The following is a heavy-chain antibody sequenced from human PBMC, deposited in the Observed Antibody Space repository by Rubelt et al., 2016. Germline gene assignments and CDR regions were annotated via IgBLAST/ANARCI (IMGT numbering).Heavy chain of an antibody. CDR3: AREVDYGGNSGHAFDI. V-gene: IGHV1-69*01. D-gene: IGHD4-23*01. J-gene: IGHJ3*02. Sequence: GRVTITADESTSTAYMELSSLRSEDTAVYYCAREVDYGGNSGHAFDIWGQGTMVTVSS.